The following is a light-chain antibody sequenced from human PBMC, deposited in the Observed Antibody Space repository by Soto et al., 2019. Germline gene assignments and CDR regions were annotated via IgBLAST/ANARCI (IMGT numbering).Light chain of an antibody. J-gene: IGKJ3*01. CDR2: GAS. CDR3: QQFRSSPRFT. Sequence: EIVLTQSPGTLSLSPGERATLSCRASQSVSSSYLAWYQQKPGQAPRLLIYGASSRATGIPDMFSGSGSGTDFTLTISRLEPEDFAVYYCQQFRSSPRFTFGPGTKVDIK. V-gene: IGKV3-20*01. CDR1: QSVSSSY.